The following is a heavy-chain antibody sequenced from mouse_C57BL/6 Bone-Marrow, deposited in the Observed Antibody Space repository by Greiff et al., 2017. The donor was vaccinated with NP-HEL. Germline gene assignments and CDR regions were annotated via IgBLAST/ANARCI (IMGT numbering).Heavy chain of an antibody. CDR3: ARSERDYYGSSPWFAY. V-gene: IGHV1-52*01. Sequence: QVQLQQPGAELVRPGSSVKLSCKASGYTFTSYWMHWVKQRPIQGLEWIGNIDPSDSETHYNQKFKDKATLTVDKSSSTAYMQLSSLTSEDSAVYYGARSERDYYGSSPWFAYWGQGTLVTVSA. CDR1: GYTFTSYW. D-gene: IGHD1-1*01. CDR2: IDPSDSET. J-gene: IGHJ3*01.